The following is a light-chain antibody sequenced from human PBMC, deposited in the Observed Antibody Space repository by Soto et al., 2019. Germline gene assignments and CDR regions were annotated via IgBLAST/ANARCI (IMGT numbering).Light chain of an antibody. Sequence: DIVMTQSPDSLAVSLGERATINCKSSRNVLNRSNNKNYLAWYQQKPGQPPNLILYRASTRESGVPDRFSGSGSGTDFTLTISSLQAEDVAVYYCQQYYNVPYTFGQGTKLEIK. CDR2: RAS. V-gene: IGKV4-1*01. CDR1: RNVLNRSNNKNY. CDR3: QQYYNVPYT. J-gene: IGKJ2*01.